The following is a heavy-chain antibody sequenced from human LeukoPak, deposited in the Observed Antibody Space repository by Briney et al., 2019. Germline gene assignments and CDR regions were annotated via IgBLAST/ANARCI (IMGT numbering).Heavy chain of an antibody. V-gene: IGHV3-30*02. CDR2: IRYDGSNK. CDR3: AKDLVAVATHTPIDY. CDR1: GFTFSSYG. Sequence: PGRSLRLSCAASGFTFSSYGMHWVRQAPGKGLEWVALIRYDGSNKYYADSVQGRFTISRDNSKNTVYLQMNSLRAEDTAVYYCAKDLVAVATHTPIDYWGQGTLVTVSS. J-gene: IGHJ4*02. D-gene: IGHD6-19*01.